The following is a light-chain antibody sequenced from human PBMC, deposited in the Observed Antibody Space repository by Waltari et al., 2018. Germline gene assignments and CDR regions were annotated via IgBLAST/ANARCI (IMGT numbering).Light chain of an antibody. Sequence: DVVMTQSPLSLPITSGQPASISCRSSQSLVHSNGNTYLSWYQQKPGQPPRLLIYQVSNRYSGVPDRFSGSGAGTDFTLKISRVEAEDVGVYYCGQGAHLPFTFGPGTKLDIK. CDR1: QSLVHSNGNTY. V-gene: IGKV2-30*02. CDR3: GQGAHLPFT. J-gene: IGKJ3*01. CDR2: QVS.